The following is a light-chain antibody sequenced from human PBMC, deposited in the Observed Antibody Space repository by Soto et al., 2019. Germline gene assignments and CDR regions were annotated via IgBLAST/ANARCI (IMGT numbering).Light chain of an antibody. CDR2: DAS. Sequence: EIVLTQSPATLSLSPGERATLSCRASQNVGGYLAWYQQKPGQAPRLLISDASNRAARIPARFSGIGSGTDFTLTISSLEPEDFAVYYCQQRNSWPLTFGGGTKVEIK. CDR1: QNVGGY. J-gene: IGKJ4*01. CDR3: QQRNSWPLT. V-gene: IGKV3-11*01.